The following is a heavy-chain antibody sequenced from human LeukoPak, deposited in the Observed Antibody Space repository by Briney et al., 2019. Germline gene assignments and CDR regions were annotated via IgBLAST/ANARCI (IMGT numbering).Heavy chain of an antibody. V-gene: IGHV3-74*01. Sequence: GGSLRLSCAASGFTFSAYCMHWVRQAPGKGLVWVSRIDSDGSTTRCADSVKGRFTISRDNAKNTLYLQMNSLRAEDTAVYYCARDPDNSGWYHWFDPWGQGTLVTVSS. CDR3: ARDPDNSGWYHWFDP. D-gene: IGHD6-19*01. CDR1: GFTFSAYC. J-gene: IGHJ5*02. CDR2: IDSDGSTT.